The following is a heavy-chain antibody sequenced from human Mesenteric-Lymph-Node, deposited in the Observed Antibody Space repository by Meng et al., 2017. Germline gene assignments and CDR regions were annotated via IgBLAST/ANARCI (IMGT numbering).Heavy chain of an antibody. CDR3: ARAGYGSGSYDWFDP. CDR1: GGSISGGGYY. J-gene: IGHJ5*02. CDR2: IYYSGST. D-gene: IGHD3-10*01. V-gene: IGHV4-31*03. Sequence: VQVQVSVPGLVKPSQTLSLTCTVSGGSISGGGYYWSWIRQHPGKGLEWMGYIYYSGSTYYNPSLKSRVTISVDTSKNQFSLKLSSVTAADTAVYYCARAGYGSGSYDWFDPWGQGTLVTVSS.